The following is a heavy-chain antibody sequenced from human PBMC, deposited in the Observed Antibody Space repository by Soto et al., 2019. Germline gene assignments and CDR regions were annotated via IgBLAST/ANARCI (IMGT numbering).Heavy chain of an antibody. CDR2: INPNGGST. D-gene: IGHD2-21*01. CDR3: ARSLLQGDF. CDR1: GYTFIHYY. V-gene: IGHV1-46*01. Sequence: QVQLVQSGAEVKKPGASVKISCKASGYTFIHYYIHWVRQAPGQGLEWMAIINPNGGSTNYAKKFQGSVTVTSDTSTTTVSMELNSLESDDTAVYFCARSLLQGDFWGQGTLVTVSS. J-gene: IGHJ4*02.